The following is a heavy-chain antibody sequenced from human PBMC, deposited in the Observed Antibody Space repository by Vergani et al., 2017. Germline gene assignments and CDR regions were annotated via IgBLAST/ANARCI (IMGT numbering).Heavy chain of an antibody. CDR2: IWYDGSNK. J-gene: IGHJ4*02. CDR3: AREGAPRSLVY. CDR1: GFTFSSYG. D-gene: IGHD6-13*01. V-gene: IGHV3-33*01. Sequence: VQLVESGGGLVKPGGSLRLSCAASGFTFSSYGMHWVRQAPGKGLEWVAVIWYDGSNKYYADSVKGRFTISRDNSKNTLYLQMNSLRAEDTAVYYCAREGAPRSLVYWGQGTLVTVSS.